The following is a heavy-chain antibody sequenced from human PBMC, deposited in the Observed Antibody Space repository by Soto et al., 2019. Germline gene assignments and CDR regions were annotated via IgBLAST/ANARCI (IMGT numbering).Heavy chain of an antibody. V-gene: IGHV3-53*01. J-gene: IGHJ4*02. CDR1: GFTVSSNY. D-gene: IGHD6-19*01. CDR3: ARTGIAVTGTIFDY. Sequence: AGGSLRLSCAASGFTVSSNYMSWVRQAPGKGLGWVSVIYSGGSTYYADSVKGRFTSSRDNSKNTLYLQMNSLRAEDTAVYYCARTGIAVTGTIFDYWGQGTLVTVSS. CDR2: IYSGGST.